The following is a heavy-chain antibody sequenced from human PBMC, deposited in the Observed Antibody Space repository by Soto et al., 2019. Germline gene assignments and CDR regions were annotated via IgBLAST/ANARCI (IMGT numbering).Heavy chain of an antibody. V-gene: IGHV1-46*01. D-gene: IGHD6-13*01. Sequence: ASVKVSCKASGYAFTKYYMHWVRQAPGQGPEWMGIINPSGGSSSYAQKFQGRVTMTKASSTSTVYMELSSLRFDDTAIYYCARDRDGSSCYERYLDCWGQGTLVTVSS. CDR2: INPSGGSS. CDR3: ARDRDGSSCYERYLDC. CDR1: GYAFTKYY. J-gene: IGHJ4*02.